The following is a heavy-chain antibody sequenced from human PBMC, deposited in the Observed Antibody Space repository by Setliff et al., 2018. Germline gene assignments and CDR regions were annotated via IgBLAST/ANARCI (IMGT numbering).Heavy chain of an antibody. Sequence: PSETLSLTCTVSGGSISSSSYYWGWIRQPPGKGLEWIGSIHYSGSTYYNPSLKSRVTISIDTSKNQFSLKLSSVTAADTAVYYCARAYSYYYYYMDVWGKGTTVTVSS. J-gene: IGHJ6*03. CDR1: GGSISSSSYY. CDR2: IHYSGST. CDR3: ARAYSYYYYYMDV. D-gene: IGHD4-4*01. V-gene: IGHV4-39*07.